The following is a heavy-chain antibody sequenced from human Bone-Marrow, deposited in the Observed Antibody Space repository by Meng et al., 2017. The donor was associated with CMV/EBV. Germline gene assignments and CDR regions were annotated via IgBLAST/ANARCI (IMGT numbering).Heavy chain of an antibody. V-gene: IGHV3-30*04. CDR2: ISYDGSNE. CDR1: EFTLSSYS. Sequence: GESLKISCVVSEFTLSSYSTHWVRQAPGKGLEWMALISYDGSNEYYADSVKGRFTISRDNSKNTLYLQMNSLRVEDAGVYYCAKERTGYFDYWGQGTLVTVSS. D-gene: IGHD1-14*01. J-gene: IGHJ4*02. CDR3: AKERTGYFDY.